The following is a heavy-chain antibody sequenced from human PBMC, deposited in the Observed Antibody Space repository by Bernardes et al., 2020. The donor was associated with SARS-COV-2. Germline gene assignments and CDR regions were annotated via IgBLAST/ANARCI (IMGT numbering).Heavy chain of an antibody. Sequence: ASVKVSCKASGYTLTDYHMHWVRQAPGQGLEWVGRIYPTNGGTEYAQKFQGRVTMTRDTSINTAYLELSGLKYDDTAVYYCAKEKWKYENWGQGTLVTVSS. CDR2: IYPTNGGT. V-gene: IGHV1-2*02. D-gene: IGHD1-7*01. CDR1: GYTLTDYH. J-gene: IGHJ4*02. CDR3: AKEKWKYEN.